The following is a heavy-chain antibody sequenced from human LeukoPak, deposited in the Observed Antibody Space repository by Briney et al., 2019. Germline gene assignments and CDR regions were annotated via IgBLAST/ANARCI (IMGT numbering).Heavy chain of an antibody. V-gene: IGHV2-70*11. CDR1: GFSLSTSGMC. CDR2: IAWDDDK. Sequence: SGPTLVNPTQTLTLTCTFSGFSLSTSGMCVSWIRQPPVKALEWLARIAWDDDKYYSTSLKTRHTISKDTSKNQVVLTMTNMDPVDTATYYCARTSLTPGIAVAGTSDYWGQGTLVTVSS. J-gene: IGHJ4*02. D-gene: IGHD6-19*01. CDR3: ARTSLTPGIAVAGTSDY.